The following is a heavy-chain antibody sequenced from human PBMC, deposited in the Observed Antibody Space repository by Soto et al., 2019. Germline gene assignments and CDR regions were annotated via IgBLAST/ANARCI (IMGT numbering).Heavy chain of an antibody. CDR3: PRVPLGYGDYYFDY. Sequence: ASVKVSCKASGYAFTTFDINWVRQASGQGPEWMGWMNPDSAATGYAQKFQGRVTMTRNTSLSTAYMELTNLRSEDTAVYYCPRVPLGYGDYYFDYWGQGTLVTVSS. D-gene: IGHD4-17*01. CDR2: MNPDSAAT. CDR1: GYAFTTFD. J-gene: IGHJ4*02. V-gene: IGHV1-8*01.